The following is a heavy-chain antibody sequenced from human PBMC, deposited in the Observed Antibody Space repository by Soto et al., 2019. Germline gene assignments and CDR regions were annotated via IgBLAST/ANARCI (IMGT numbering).Heavy chain of an antibody. V-gene: IGHV1-69*01. CDR1: A. D-gene: IGHD3-3*01. CDR2: IIPIFGTA. Sequence: ARWWPRQSTKQGLEWMGGIIPIFGTANYAQKFQGRVTITADESTSTAYMELSSLRSEDTAVYYFSRVFGVVKYCYSGMEVWGQGSSVIVS. J-gene: IGHJ6*01. CDR3: SRVFGVVKYCYSGMEV.